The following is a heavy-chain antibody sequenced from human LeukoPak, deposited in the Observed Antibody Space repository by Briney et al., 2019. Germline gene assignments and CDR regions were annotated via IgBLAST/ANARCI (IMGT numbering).Heavy chain of an antibody. CDR2: IYYSGST. D-gene: IGHD2-15*01. V-gene: IGHV4-39*01. J-gene: IGHJ4*02. Sequence: PSETLSLTCTVSSGSISSSSYYWGWIRQPPGKGLEWIGSIYYSGSTYYDPSLKSRVTISVDTSKNQFSLKLSSVTAADTAVYYCHYSRDLSPGDYWGQGTLVTVSS. CDR1: SGSISSSSYY. CDR3: HYSRDLSPGDY.